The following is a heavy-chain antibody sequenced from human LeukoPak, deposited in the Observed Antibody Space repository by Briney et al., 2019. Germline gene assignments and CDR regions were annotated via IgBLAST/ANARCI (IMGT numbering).Heavy chain of an antibody. CDR3: ASGYSYGDTLNFDY. D-gene: IGHD5-18*01. J-gene: IGHJ4*02. Sequence: ASVKVSCKASGGTFSSYAISWVRQAPGQGLDWMGGIIPIFGTANYAQKFQGRVTITTDESTSTAYMELSSLRSEDTAVYYCASGYSYGDTLNFDYWGQGTLVTVSS. V-gene: IGHV1-69*05. CDR1: GGTFSSYA. CDR2: IIPIFGTA.